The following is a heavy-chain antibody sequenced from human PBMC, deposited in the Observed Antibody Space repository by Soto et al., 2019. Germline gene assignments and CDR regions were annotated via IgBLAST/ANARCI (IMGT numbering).Heavy chain of an antibody. CDR2: INSDGSN. CDR1: GFTFSGYW. V-gene: IGHV3-74*01. CDR3: ARANYFDA. J-gene: IGHJ4*02. Sequence: GRSLRLSCAASGFTFSGYWMHWVRQAPGKGLVWVSRINSDGSNNYADSVKGRFTISIDNAKNMVYLQMNSLRAEDTAVYYCARANYFDAWGQGTLVTVSS.